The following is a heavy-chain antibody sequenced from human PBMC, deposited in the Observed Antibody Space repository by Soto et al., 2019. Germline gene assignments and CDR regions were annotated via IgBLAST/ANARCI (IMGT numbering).Heavy chain of an antibody. CDR3: ARDLGGMATNLYYYYYGMDV. D-gene: IGHD5-12*01. V-gene: IGHV3-30-3*01. Sequence: QVPLVESGGGVVQPGRSLRLSCAASGFTFSSYAMHWVRQAPGKGLEWVAVISYDGSNKYYADSVKGRFTISRDNSXXTXYXXMNSLRAEDTAVYYCARDLGGMATNLYYYYYGMDVWGQGTTVTVSS. J-gene: IGHJ6*02. CDR2: ISYDGSNK. CDR1: GFTFSSYA.